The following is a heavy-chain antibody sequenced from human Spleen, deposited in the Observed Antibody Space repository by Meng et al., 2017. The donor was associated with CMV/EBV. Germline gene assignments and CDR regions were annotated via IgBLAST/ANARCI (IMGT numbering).Heavy chain of an antibody. CDR3: AREAAAAFDY. D-gene: IGHD6-13*01. J-gene: IGHJ4*02. V-gene: IGHV1-18*01. CDR2: INTYNGKT. Sequence: ASVKVSCKASGYTFVNYGLSWVRQAPGQGLEWMGWINTYNGKTNYAQKLQGRVTMTTDTSTNTAYMELRSLRSDDTAVYYCAREAAAAFDYWGQGTLVTVSS. CDR1: GYTFVNYG.